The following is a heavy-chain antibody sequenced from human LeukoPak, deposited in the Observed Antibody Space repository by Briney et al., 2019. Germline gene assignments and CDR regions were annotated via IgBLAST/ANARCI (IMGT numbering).Heavy chain of an antibody. Sequence: ASVKVSCKAPGYTFTSNYMHWVRQARAQGLEGMGVIAHSSGTTSYAQKFQGRVTMTRDTSTSTVYMELSSLTSEDTAVYYCARASGSSGVPFDYWGQGTLVTVSS. J-gene: IGHJ4*02. CDR1: GYTFTSNY. CDR3: ARASGSSGVPFDY. V-gene: IGHV1-46*01. CDR2: IAHSSGTT. D-gene: IGHD3-10*01.